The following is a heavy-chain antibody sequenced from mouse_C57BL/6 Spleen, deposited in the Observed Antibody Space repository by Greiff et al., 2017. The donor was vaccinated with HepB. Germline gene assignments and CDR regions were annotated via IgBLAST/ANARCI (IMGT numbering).Heavy chain of an antibody. CDR3: ARSLITTVVAPDY. CDR2: IDPNSGGT. Sequence: VQRVESGAELVKPGASVKLSCKASGYTFTSYWMHWVKQRPGRGLEWIGRIDPNSGGTKYNEKFKSKATLTVDKPSSTAYMQLSSLTSEDSAVSYCARSLITTVVAPDYWGQGTTLTVSS. CDR1: GYTFTSYW. J-gene: IGHJ2*01. D-gene: IGHD1-1*01. V-gene: IGHV1-72*01.